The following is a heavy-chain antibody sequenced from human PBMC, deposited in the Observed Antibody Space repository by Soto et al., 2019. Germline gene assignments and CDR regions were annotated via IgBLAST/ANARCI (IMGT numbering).Heavy chain of an antibody. J-gene: IGHJ5*02. CDR1: GDSISSGDYY. CDR2: IYYSGST. CDR3: ARDSAGGPGPVVSHAIQSWFDP. D-gene: IGHD2-15*01. Sequence: SETLSLTCTVSGDSISSGDYYWSWIRQPPGKGLEWIGYIYYSGSTSYNPSLKSRVTISLDTSKNQFSLKLNSVTAADTAVYYCARDSAGGPGPVVSHAIQSWFDPWGQGTLVTVSS. V-gene: IGHV4-30-4*01.